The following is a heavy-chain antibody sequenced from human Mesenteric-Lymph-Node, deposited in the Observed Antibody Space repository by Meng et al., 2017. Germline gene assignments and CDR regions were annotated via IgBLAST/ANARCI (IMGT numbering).Heavy chain of an antibody. CDR3: ATGSGYYYSY. V-gene: IGHV3-74*02. CDR1: GFTFSSYW. J-gene: IGHJ4*02. CDR2: IISDETTT. D-gene: IGHD3-3*01. Sequence: VQLVESRGGVDQSGRSLRLSCAVSGFTFSSYWMHWVRQAPGKGLVGVSRIISDETTTTYADSVKGRFTISRDNARNTLYLQMNSLRAEDTAVYYCATGSGYYYSYWGQGTLVTVSS.